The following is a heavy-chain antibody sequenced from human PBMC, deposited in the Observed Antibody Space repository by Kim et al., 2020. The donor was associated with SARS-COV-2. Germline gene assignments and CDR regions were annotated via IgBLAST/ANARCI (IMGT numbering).Heavy chain of an antibody. CDR3: ARENYYDSYDAFDI. CDR1: GFTFSSYW. V-gene: IGHV3-74*01. Sequence: GGSLRLSCAASGFTFSSYWMHWVRQAPGKGLVWVSRINSDGSSTSYADSVKGRFTISRDNAKNTLYLQMNSLRAEDTAVYYCARENYYDSYDAFDIWGQGTMVTVSS. J-gene: IGHJ3*02. CDR2: INSDGSST. D-gene: IGHD3-22*01.